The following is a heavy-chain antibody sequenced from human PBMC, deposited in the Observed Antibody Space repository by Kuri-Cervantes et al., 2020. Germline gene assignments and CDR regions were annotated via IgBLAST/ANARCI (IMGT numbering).Heavy chain of an antibody. CDR2: VSGSGGTT. CDR1: GFTFSSYA. Sequence: GESLKISCAASGFTFSSYAMSWVRQAPGKGLEWVSGVSGSGGTTYYADSVKGRFTISRDNSQNTLYLQMDSLRAEDTAVYYCAKAASLSSGYHFVVWGQGTLVTVSS. V-gene: IGHV3-23*01. J-gene: IGHJ4*02. CDR3: AKAASLSSGYHFVV. D-gene: IGHD3-22*01.